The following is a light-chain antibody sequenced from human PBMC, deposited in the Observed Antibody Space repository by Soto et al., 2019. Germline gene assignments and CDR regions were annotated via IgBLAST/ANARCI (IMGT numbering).Light chain of an antibody. CDR2: EVS. V-gene: IGLV2-14*01. J-gene: IGLJ2*01. CDR3: SSYKIRSTVV. Sequence: QSVLTQPASVSGSPGQSITISCTGTSSDVGGYKYVSWYQQYPGKAPKLMMYEVSNRPSGVSNRFSGSKSGNTASLTISGLQDEDEADYYCSSYKIRSTVVFGGGTKVTVL. CDR1: SSDVGGYKY.